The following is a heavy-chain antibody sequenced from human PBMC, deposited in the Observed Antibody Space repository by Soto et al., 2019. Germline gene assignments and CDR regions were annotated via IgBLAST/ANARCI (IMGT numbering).Heavy chain of an antibody. Sequence: SQTFSLTCAISGDSVSSNSAAWNWIRQSPSRGLEWLGRTYYRSKWYNDYAVSVKSRITINPDTSKNQFSLQLNSVTPEDTAVYFCARTLSSSAENWFAPWGQGTLVTVSS. J-gene: IGHJ5*02. CDR3: ARTLSSSAENWFAP. V-gene: IGHV6-1*01. CDR1: GDSVSSNSAA. CDR2: TYYRSKWYN. D-gene: IGHD6-6*01.